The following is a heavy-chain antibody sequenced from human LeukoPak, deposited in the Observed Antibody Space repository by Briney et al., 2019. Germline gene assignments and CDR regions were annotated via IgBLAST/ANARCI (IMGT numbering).Heavy chain of an antibody. V-gene: IGHV4-38-2*02. CDR1: GYSISSGYY. CDR3: ARDGTYGSGSNYPFDY. D-gene: IGHD3-10*01. CDR2: IYHSGST. J-gene: IGHJ4*02. Sequence: SETLSLTCAVSGYSISSGYYWGWIRQPPGKGLEWIGSIYHSGSTYYNPSLKSRVTISVDTSKNQFSLKLSSVTAADTAVYYCARDGTYGSGSNYPFDYWGQGTLVTVSS.